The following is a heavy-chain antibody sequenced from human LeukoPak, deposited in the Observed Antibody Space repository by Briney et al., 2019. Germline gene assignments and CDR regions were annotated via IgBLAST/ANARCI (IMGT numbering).Heavy chain of an antibody. Sequence: SETLSLTCTVSGGSISSSSYYWGWIRQPPGKGLEWIGSIYYSRSTYYNPSLKSRVTISVDTSKNQFSLKLSSVTAADTAVYYCARHVYSSSSGYYYYYMDVWGKGTTVTVSS. D-gene: IGHD6-6*01. CDR3: ARHVYSSSSGYYYYYMDV. CDR1: GGSISSSSYY. J-gene: IGHJ6*03. V-gene: IGHV4-39*01. CDR2: IYYSRST.